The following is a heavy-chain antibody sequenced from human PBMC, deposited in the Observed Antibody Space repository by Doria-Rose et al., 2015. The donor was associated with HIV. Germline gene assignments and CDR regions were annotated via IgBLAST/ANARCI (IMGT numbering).Heavy chain of an antibody. CDR3: ARIKSSRWYHKYYFDF. Sequence: QVTLKESGPVLVKPTETLTLTCTVSGVSLSSPGMGVSWIRQPPGQALEWLAHIFSADERSYKTSLKSRLTISRGTSKSQVVLTMTDMDPVDTATYYCARIKSSRWYHKYYFDFWGQGTLVIVSA. CDR2: IFSADER. J-gene: IGHJ4*02. D-gene: IGHD6-13*01. CDR1: GVSLSSPGMG. V-gene: IGHV2-26*01.